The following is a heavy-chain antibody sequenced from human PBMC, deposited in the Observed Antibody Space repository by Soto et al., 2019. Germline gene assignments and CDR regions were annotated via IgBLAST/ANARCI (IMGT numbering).Heavy chain of an antibody. Sequence: GASVKVSCKASGYTFTNYHITWVRQAPGQGLEWMGWISAYNGNTNYAQKLQGRVTMTTDTSTSTAYMELRSLRSDDTAVYYCARKGGSYYDSSGYYGFDYWGQGTLVTVSS. CDR2: ISAYNGNT. D-gene: IGHD3-22*01. CDR1: GYTFTNYH. V-gene: IGHV1-18*01. J-gene: IGHJ4*02. CDR3: ARKGGSYYDSSGYYGFDY.